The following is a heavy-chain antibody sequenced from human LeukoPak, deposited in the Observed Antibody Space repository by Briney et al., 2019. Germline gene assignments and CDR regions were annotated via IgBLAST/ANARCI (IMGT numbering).Heavy chain of an antibody. CDR3: ARDSVIFGVVTESYGMDV. D-gene: IGHD3-3*01. J-gene: IGHJ6*02. CDR2: IKQDGSEK. Sequence: GSLRLSCAASGFTFSSYWMSWVRQAPGKGLEWVANIKQDGSEKYYVDSVKGRFTISRDNAKNSLYLQMNSLRAEDTAVYYCARDSVIFGVVTESYGMDVWGQGTTVTVSS. CDR1: GFTFSSYW. V-gene: IGHV3-7*01.